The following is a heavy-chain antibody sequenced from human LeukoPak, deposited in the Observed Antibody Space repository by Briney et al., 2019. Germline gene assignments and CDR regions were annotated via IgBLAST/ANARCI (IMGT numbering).Heavy chain of an antibody. CDR3: ARAGVNVTIFGVEVAFDI. V-gene: IGHV1-3*01. Sequence: ASVKVSCKASGYTFTSYAMHWVRQAPGQRLEWMGWINAGNGNTKYSQKFQGRVTITRDTSASTAYMELSSLRSEDTAVYYCARAGVNVTIFGVEVAFDIWGQGTMVTVSS. J-gene: IGHJ3*02. CDR1: GYTFTSYA. D-gene: IGHD3-3*01. CDR2: INAGNGNT.